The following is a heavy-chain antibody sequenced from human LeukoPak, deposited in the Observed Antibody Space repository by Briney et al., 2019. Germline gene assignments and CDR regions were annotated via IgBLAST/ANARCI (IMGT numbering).Heavy chain of an antibody. CDR3: AKDRELLWFGELLPRRAFDI. J-gene: IGHJ3*02. CDR1: GFTFSSYA. Sequence: GGSLRLSCAASGFTFSSYAMSWVRQAPGKGLEWVSAISGSGGSTYYADSVKGRFTISRDNSKNTLYLQMNSLRAEDTAVYYCAKDRELLWFGELLPRRAFDIWGQGTMVTVSS. V-gene: IGHV3-23*01. D-gene: IGHD3-10*01. CDR2: ISGSGGST.